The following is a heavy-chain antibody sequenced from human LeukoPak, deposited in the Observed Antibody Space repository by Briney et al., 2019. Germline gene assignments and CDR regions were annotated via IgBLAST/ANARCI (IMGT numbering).Heavy chain of an antibody. CDR1: VYTFASYA. J-gene: IGHJ4*02. CDR2: ISVYNGNT. D-gene: IGHD6-19*01. V-gene: IGHV1-18*01. Sequence: ASVKVSCKASVYTFASYAIVWVRQAPGQGLEWMGWISVYNGNTNYAQKLQGRVTLTTDTSTNTAYMELTSLRSDDTAVYYCARGGSGWSRDYWGQGTLVTVSS. CDR3: ARGGSGWSRDY.